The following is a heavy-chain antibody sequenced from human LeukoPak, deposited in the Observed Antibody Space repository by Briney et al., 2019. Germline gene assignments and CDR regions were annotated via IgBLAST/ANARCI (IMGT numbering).Heavy chain of an antibody. V-gene: IGHV1-18*01. CDR2: ISAYNGNT. D-gene: IGHD3-16*01. J-gene: IGHJ4*02. Sequence: ASVKVSCKASGYTFTNYGISWVRQAPGQGLEWMGWISAYNGNTHYAQNLQGRVTMTTDTSTSTAYMELKSLRSEDTAVYYCATIGGEINDDYWGQGTLVTVSS. CDR1: GYTFTNYG. CDR3: ATIGGEINDDY.